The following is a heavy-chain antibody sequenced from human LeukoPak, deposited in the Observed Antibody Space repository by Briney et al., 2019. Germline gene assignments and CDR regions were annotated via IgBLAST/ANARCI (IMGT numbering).Heavy chain of an antibody. CDR3: ARSSDSGGYYDYFDY. Sequence: GESQKISCTGSGYSFTSYWIGWVRQMPGKGLEWMGIIYPGDSDTRYSPSFQGQVTISADKSISTAYLQWSSLKASDTAMFYCARSSDSGGYYDYFDYWGQGTLVTVSS. J-gene: IGHJ4*02. D-gene: IGHD3-22*01. CDR2: IYPGDSDT. CDR1: GYSFTSYW. V-gene: IGHV5-51*01.